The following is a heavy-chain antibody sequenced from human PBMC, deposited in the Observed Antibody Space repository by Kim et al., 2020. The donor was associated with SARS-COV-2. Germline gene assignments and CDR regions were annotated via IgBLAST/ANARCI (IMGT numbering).Heavy chain of an antibody. CDR1: GDSINSDYHY. D-gene: IGHD4-17*01. Sequence: SETLSLTCTVSGDSINSDYHYWSWIRQHPGKGLEWIGYIFHSGRAHYNPSLRSRVTISVDTSNNQFSLKLNSMTAADTATYYCARFSTTLTPGGGVLGM. J-gene: IGHJ6*01. CDR3: ARFSTTLTPGGGVLGM. V-gene: IGHV4-31*03. CDR2: IFHSGRA.